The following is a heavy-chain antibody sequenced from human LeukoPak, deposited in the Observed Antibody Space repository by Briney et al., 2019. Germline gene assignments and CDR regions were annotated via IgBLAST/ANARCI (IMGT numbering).Heavy chain of an antibody. D-gene: IGHD4-23*01. CDR2: ISSSSSTI. Sequence: PGGSLRLSCAASGFTFSSYSMNWVRQAPGKGLEWVSYISSSSSTIYYADSVKGRFTISRDNAKNSLYLQMNSLRAEDTAVYYCARDSPQPVGGSQNDYWGQGTLVTVSS. J-gene: IGHJ4*02. CDR1: GFTFSSYS. CDR3: ARDSPQPVGGSQNDY. V-gene: IGHV3-48*01.